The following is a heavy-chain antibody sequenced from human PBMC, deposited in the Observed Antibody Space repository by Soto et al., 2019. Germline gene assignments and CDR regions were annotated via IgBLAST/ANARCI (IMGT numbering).Heavy chain of an antibody. D-gene: IGHD2-8*01. Sequence: GESLMISCKGSGYSFTSYWICWVRQMPGKGLEWMGRIDPSDSYTNYSPSFQGHVTISADKSVSTAYLQWSSLKASDTAMYYCAAGGLNGGWFDPWGQGTLVTVSS. V-gene: IGHV5-10-1*01. CDR2: IDPSDSYT. CDR1: GYSFTSYW. J-gene: IGHJ5*02. CDR3: AAGGLNGGWFDP.